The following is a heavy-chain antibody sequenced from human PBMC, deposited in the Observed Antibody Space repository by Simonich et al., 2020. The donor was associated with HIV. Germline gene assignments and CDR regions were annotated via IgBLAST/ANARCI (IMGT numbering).Heavy chain of an antibody. CDR2: SRSRSSDI. CDR1: GFTFSSYA. V-gene: IGHV3-21*04. CDR3: VKDRGFGSGTWFYYGMDV. J-gene: IGHJ6*02. D-gene: IGHD1-26*01. Sequence: EVQLLESGGGLVQPGGSLRLSCAASGFTFSSYAMSWVRQAPGKGVGWVSASRSRSSDINYAETVKGRFTISRDNAKNSLYLQMNSLRVEDTALYYCVKDRGFGSGTWFYYGMDVWGQGTTVTVSS.